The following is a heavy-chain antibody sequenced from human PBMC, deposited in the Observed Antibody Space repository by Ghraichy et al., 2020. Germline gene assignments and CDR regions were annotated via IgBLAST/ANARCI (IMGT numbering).Heavy chain of an antibody. J-gene: IGHJ4*02. CDR3: ARHGPSGNYDTTGHDY. Sequence: SETLSLTCTVSSGSISGYYWRWIRQSPERGLEWIGYIHSSGSTRYNPSLMSRVTISVDTSKNQVSLKLNSATAADTAVYYCARHGPSGNYDTTGHDYWGQGTLVTVSP. V-gene: IGHV4-59*08. CDR2: IHSSGST. CDR1: SGSISGYY. D-gene: IGHD3-22*01.